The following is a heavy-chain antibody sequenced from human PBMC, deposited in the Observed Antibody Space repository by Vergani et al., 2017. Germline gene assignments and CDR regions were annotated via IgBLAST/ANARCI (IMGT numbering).Heavy chain of an antibody. V-gene: IGHV3-7*01. J-gene: IGHJ4*02. Sequence: EVQLVESGGGLVQPGGSLRLSCAASGFTFSSYWMSWVRQAPGKGLEWVANIKQDGSEKYYVDSVKGRFTISRDNAKNSLYLQMNSLRAEDTAVYYCASELGYYDSSGYRYWGQGTLVTVSS. CDR1: GFTFSSYW. CDR2: IKQDGSEK. D-gene: IGHD3-22*01. CDR3: ASELGYYDSSGYRY.